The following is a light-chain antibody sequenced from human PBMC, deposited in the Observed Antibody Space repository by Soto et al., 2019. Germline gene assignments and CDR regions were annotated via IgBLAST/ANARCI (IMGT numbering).Light chain of an antibody. CDR3: QQYGSSPQT. CDR2: GAS. Sequence: EIVLTQSPGTLSLSPGERATLSCRASQSVSSTYLAWYQQKPGQAPRLLIYGASSRATGIPDRFSGSGSGTAFTLTISRLEPEDFAVYYCQQYGSSPQTFGHGTKLEIK. CDR1: QSVSSTY. V-gene: IGKV3-20*01. J-gene: IGKJ2*01.